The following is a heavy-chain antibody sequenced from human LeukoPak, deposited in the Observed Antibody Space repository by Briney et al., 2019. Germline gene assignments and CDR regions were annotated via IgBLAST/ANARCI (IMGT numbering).Heavy chain of an antibody. Sequence: GGSLRLSCAASGFTFSSYAMSWVRQAPGKGLEWVSAISNSGSSTYCADSVKGRFTISRDTSKNTLYLQMNSLRAEDTAVYYCAKRLGYSYGHFDYWGQGTLVTVSS. J-gene: IGHJ4*02. V-gene: IGHV3-23*01. CDR3: AKRLGYSYGHFDY. CDR2: ISNSGSST. D-gene: IGHD5-18*01. CDR1: GFTFSSYA.